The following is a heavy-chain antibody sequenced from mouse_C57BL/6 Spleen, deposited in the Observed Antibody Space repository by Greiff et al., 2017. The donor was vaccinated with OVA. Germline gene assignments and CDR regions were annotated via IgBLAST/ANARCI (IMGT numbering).Heavy chain of an antibody. V-gene: IGHV1-74*01. CDR3: AIERIYYEYDGGYFDV. CDR1: GYTFTSYW. D-gene: IGHD2-4*01. Sequence: QVQLQQPGAELVKPGASVKVSCKASGYTFTSYWMHWVKQRPGQGLEWIGRIHPSDSDTNYNQKFKGKATLTVDKSSSTAYMQLSSLTSEDSAVYYGAIERIYYEYDGGYFDVWGTGTTVTVSS. J-gene: IGHJ1*03. CDR2: IHPSDSDT.